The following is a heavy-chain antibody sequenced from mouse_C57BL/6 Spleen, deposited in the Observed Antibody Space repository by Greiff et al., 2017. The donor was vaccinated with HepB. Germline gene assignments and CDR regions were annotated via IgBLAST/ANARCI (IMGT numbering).Heavy chain of an antibody. V-gene: IGHV1-5*01. CDR1: GYTFTSYW. J-gene: IGHJ3*01. CDR3: TPWTIYYDYDAFAY. Sequence: VQLKQSGTVLARPGASVKMSCKTSGYTFTSYWMHWVKQRPGQGLEWIGAIYPGNSDTSYNQKFKGKAKLTAVTSASTAYMELSSLTNEDSAVYYCTPWTIYYDYDAFAYWGQGTLVTVSA. D-gene: IGHD2-4*01. CDR2: IYPGNSDT.